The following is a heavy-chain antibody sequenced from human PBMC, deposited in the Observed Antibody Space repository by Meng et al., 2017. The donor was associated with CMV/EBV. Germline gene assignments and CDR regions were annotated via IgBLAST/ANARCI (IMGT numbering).Heavy chain of an antibody. CDR3: ARLAAISYLSLGWFGP. D-gene: IGHD2-2*02. V-gene: IGHV4-59*01. CDR1: GGSISSYY. CDR2: IYYSGST. J-gene: IGHJ5*02. Sequence: GSLRLSCTVSGGSISSYYWSWIRQPPGKGLEWIGYIYYSGSTNYNPSLKSRVTISVDTSKNQFSLKLSSVTAADTAVYYCARLAAISYLSLGWFGPWGQGTLVTVSS.